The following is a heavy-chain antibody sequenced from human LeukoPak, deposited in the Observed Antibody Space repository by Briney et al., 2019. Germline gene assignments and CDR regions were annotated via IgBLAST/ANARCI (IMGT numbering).Heavy chain of an antibody. D-gene: IGHD3-22*01. J-gene: IGHJ4*02. CDR1: GYSFTNYY. CDR3: ARDRNPYYDGSGYGYC. CDR2: INPSGGGT. V-gene: IGHV1-46*01. Sequence: GASVKVSCKASGYSFTNYYIHWVRQAPGQGLEWMGRINPSGGGTSYAQKFQGRVTMTRDMSTSTVYMELSSLRSDDTAIYYCARDRNPYYDGSGYGYCWGQGTLVTVSS.